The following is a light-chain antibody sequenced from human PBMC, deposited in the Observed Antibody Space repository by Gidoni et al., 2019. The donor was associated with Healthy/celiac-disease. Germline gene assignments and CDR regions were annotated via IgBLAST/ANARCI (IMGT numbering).Light chain of an antibody. Sequence: DIQMTQSPSTLSASVGDRVTITCRASPSISSWLAWYQQKPGKAPKLLIYKASSLERGVPSRFNGSGSGTEFTLTISSLQPDDFATYYCQQYNSYLWTFGQGTKVEIK. V-gene: IGKV1-5*03. CDR3: QQYNSYLWT. CDR1: PSISSW. CDR2: KAS. J-gene: IGKJ1*01.